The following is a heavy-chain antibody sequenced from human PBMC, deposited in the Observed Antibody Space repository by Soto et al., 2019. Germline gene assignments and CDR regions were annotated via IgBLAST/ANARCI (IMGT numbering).Heavy chain of an antibody. CDR2: LNSDGSDT. J-gene: IGHJ4*02. Sequence: PGGSLRLSCAASGFTFSSNWMHWVRQGPGKGLVWVSRLNSDGSDTSYADSVKGRFTISRDNAKNMLYLQMNSLRAEDTAVYYCATMVGPIDYWGQGILVTVSS. V-gene: IGHV3-74*01. CDR3: ATMVGPIDY. D-gene: IGHD3-10*01. CDR1: GFTFSSNW.